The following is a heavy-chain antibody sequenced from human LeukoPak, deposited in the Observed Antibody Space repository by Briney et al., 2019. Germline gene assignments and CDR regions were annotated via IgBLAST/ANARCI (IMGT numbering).Heavy chain of an antibody. D-gene: IGHD3-22*01. CDR1: GYTFTSYG. Sequence: ASVKVSCKASGYTFTSYGISWVRQAPGQGLEWMGWISAYNGNTNYAQKLQGRVTMTTDTSTSTAYMELRSLRSDDTAVYYCAASFYYDSSGYLRNGFDPWGQGTLVTVSS. J-gene: IGHJ5*02. CDR2: ISAYNGNT. CDR3: AASFYYDSSGYLRNGFDP. V-gene: IGHV1-18*01.